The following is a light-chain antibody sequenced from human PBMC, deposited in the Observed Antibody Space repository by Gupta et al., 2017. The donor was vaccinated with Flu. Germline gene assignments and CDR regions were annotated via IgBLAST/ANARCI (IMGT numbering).Light chain of an antibody. CDR2: EAT. CDR3: QHYFGYSS. Sequence: SVGDRVTITCRASQSIGLWLTWYQQKPGKAPRLLIYEATTLESGVPIRFSGSASGTEFTLAISSLQPDDFATYYCQHYFGYSSFGPGTRVDI. J-gene: IGKJ3*01. CDR1: QSIGLW. V-gene: IGKV1-5*03.